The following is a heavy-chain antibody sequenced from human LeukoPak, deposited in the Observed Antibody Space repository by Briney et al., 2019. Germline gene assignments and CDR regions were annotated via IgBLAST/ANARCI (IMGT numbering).Heavy chain of an antibody. D-gene: IGHD4-11*01. CDR1: GGSISSGGYY. J-gene: IGHJ5*02. CDR3: ARDVPYSNWFDP. CDR2: IYYSGST. Sequence: PSETLSLTCTVSGGSISSGGYYWSWIRQHPGKGLEWIGYIYYSGSTNYNPSLKSRVTISVDTSKNQFSLKLSSVTAADTAVYYCARDVPYSNWFDPWGQGTLVTVSS. V-gene: IGHV4-61*08.